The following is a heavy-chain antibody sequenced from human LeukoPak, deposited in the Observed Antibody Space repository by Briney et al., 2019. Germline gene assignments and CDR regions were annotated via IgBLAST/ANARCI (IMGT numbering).Heavy chain of an antibody. V-gene: IGHV3-23*01. J-gene: IGHJ4*02. D-gene: IGHD2-21*02. CDR3: AGSVSVVTATHFDY. CDR2: ISGSGGST. Sequence: GGSLRLSCAASGFTFSSYGMSWVRQAPGKGLEWVSAISGSGGSTYYADSVKGRFTISRDNSKNTLYLQMNSLRAEDTAVYYRAGSVSVVTATHFDYWGQGTLVTVSS. CDR1: GFTFSSYG.